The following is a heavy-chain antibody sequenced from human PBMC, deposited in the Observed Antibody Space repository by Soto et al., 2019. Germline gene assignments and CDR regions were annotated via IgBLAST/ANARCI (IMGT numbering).Heavy chain of an antibody. V-gene: IGHV3-15*07. CDR2: IKSKYDGETT. J-gene: IGHJ4*02. CDR1: GFSFMGAW. CDR3: TVDLPTFIPQVDS. Sequence: GGSLSLSWAACGFSFMGAWFNWGLQAPGKGLEWVGRIKSKYDGETTDYAAPVKDRFTISKDDSRNTLYLQMNSLKTEDTGVYFCTVDLPTFIPQVDSWGQGT. D-gene: IGHD2-2*01.